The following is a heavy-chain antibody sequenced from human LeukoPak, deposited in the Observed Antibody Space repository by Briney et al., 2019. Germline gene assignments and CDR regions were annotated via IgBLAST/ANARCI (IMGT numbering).Heavy chain of an antibody. CDR2: IIPIFGTA. D-gene: IGHD6-19*01. CDR3: AREVEASGQWLVRDDAFDI. J-gene: IGHJ3*02. Sequence: GASVKVSCKASGGTFSSYAISWVRQAPGQGLEWMGGIIPIFGTANYAQKFQGRVTITTDESTSTAYMELRSLRSDDTAVYYCAREVEASGQWLVRDDAFDIWGQGTMVTVSS. CDR1: GGTFSSYA. V-gene: IGHV1-69*05.